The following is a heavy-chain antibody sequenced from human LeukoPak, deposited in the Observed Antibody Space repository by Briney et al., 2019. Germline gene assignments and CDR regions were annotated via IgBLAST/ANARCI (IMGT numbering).Heavy chain of an antibody. V-gene: IGHV3-23*01. CDR1: GFTFSSYG. D-gene: IGHD5-18*01. J-gene: IGHJ3*02. CDR3: AREGGGYSYGLRYDAFDI. CDR2: ISGSGGRT. Sequence: GGTLRLSCAASGFTFSSYGMSWVRQAPGKGLEWVSGISGSGGRTYYADSVKGRFTISRDNSKNTLYLQMNSLRAEDTAVYYCAREGGGYSYGLRYDAFDIWGQGTMVTVSS.